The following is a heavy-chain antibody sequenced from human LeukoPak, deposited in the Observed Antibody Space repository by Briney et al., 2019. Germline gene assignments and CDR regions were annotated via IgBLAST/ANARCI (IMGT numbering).Heavy chain of an antibody. Sequence: QPGGSLRLSCAASGFTFSSYWMSWVRQAPGKGLEWVSVISETGGVTHYADSMKGRFTISRDNIKNTLNLQMNSLRAEDTAIYYCARDSSHYLGSSDYWGQGTLVTVSS. V-gene: IGHV3-23*01. J-gene: IGHJ4*02. D-gene: IGHD6-6*01. CDR3: ARDSSHYLGSSDY. CDR2: ISETGGVT. CDR1: GFTFSSYW.